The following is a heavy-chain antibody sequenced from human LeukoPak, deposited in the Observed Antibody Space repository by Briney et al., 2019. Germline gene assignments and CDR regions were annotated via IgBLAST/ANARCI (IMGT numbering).Heavy chain of an antibody. V-gene: IGHV5-51*01. CDR3: ARGRSGGREDDAFDI. Sequence: GGSLKIFCKISGYRLTDNWNDWGRQMPGKGLEWMVIIYPGDSDTRYSPSFQGQVSISVDKSISTAYLQWSSLKASDTDMYYCARGRSGGREDDAFDIWGQGTMVTV. CDR1: GYRLTDNW. CDR2: IYPGDSDT. J-gene: IGHJ3*02. D-gene: IGHD2-15*01.